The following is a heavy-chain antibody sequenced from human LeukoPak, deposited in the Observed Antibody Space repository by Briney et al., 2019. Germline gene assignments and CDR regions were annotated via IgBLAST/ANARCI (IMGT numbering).Heavy chain of an antibody. D-gene: IGHD2-15*01. CDR3: APSVRSGGSYYFDY. J-gene: IGHJ4*02. CDR1: GDSFTNHY. V-gene: IGHV1-46*01. CDR2: INPSDGST. Sequence: SVKVSCKTSGDSFTNHYMHWVRQAPGQGLERMGIINPSDGSTTYTQKFQGRVTMTTDTSTSTVNMELSSLRSEDTAVYYCAPSVRSGGSYYFDYWGQGTLVTVSS.